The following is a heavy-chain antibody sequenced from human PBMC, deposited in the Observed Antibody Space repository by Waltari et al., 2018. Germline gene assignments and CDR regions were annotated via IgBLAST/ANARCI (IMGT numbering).Heavy chain of an antibody. Sequence: QVQLQESGPGLVKPSATLSLTCTVSGGSISDTDFYWGWIRQPPGKGLEWIGNINYSGRTYQNPSLRSRITISVDTSKNQFSLKLGSVTAADTAIYYCARSLFSSTAVNWFDPWGQGTLVTVSS. J-gene: IGHJ5*02. CDR3: ARSLFSSTAVNWFDP. CDR2: INYSGRT. V-gene: IGHV4-39*01. CDR1: GGSISDTDFY. D-gene: IGHD2-2*01.